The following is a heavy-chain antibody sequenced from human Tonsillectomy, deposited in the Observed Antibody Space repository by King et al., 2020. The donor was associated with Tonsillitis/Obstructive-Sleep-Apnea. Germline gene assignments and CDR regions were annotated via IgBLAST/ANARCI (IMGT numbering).Heavy chain of an antibody. D-gene: IGHD3-22*01. CDR3: ATLSGPDSSGYPNYYVMDV. CDR2: FDPEDGET. CDR1: GYTLTELS. V-gene: IGHV1-24*01. Sequence: QLVQSGAEVKKPGASVKVSCKVSGYTLTELSMHWVRQAPGKGLEWMGGFDPEDGETIYAQKFQGRVTMTEDTSTDTAYMELSSLRSEDTAVYYCATLSGPDSSGYPNYYVMDVWGQGTTVTVSS. J-gene: IGHJ6*02.